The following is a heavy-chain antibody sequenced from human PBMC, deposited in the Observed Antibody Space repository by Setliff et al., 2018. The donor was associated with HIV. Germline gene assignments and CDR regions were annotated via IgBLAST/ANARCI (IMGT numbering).Heavy chain of an antibody. CDR1: GFTFSNFA. V-gene: IGHV3-33*01. J-gene: IGHJ4*02. CDR2: IWYDGSNQ. Sequence: GGSLRLSCAASGFTFSNFAMHWVRQAPGKGLEWVAVIWYDGSNQNYADSVKGRLTISRDNSNNILHLQMNSLTPEDTAVYHCARYSSSWHTFDYWGQGTPVTSP. D-gene: IGHD6-13*01. CDR3: ARYSSSWHTFDY.